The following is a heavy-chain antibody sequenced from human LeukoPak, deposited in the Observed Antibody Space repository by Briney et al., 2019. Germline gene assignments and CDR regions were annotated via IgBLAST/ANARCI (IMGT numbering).Heavy chain of an antibody. V-gene: IGHV1-2*02. CDR1: GYTFTGYY. D-gene: IGHD4-23*01. J-gene: IGHJ4*02. CDR2: INPKTGVT. Sequence: APVKLSCKASGYTFTGYYMHWVRQAPGQGLEWMGWINPKTGVTNYAQRFQGRVTVTTDTSISTAYMDLSNLRSDDTALYYCARGPTVVTPDYWGQGTLV. CDR3: ARGPTVVTPDY.